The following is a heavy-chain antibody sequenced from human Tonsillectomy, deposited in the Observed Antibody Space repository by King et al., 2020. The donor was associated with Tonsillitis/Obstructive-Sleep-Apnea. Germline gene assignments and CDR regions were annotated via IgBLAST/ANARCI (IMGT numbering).Heavy chain of an antibody. Sequence: VQLVESGGGLVKPGGSLRLSCAASGLTVSYAWMSWVRQAPGKGLEWVGRLKSKTDGGTADYAAPVKGRFTISRDDSKNTLYVQMNSLKTEDTAVYYCTTGTLRFWAXDXXGQGTMVTVSS. CDR2: LKSKTDGGTA. J-gene: IGHJ3*01. CDR1: GLTVSYAW. V-gene: IGHV3-15*01. D-gene: IGHD3-3*01. CDR3: TTGTLRFWAXDX.